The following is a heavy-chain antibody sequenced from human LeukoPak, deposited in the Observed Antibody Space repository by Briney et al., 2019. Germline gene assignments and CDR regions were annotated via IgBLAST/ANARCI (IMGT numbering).Heavy chain of an antibody. CDR2: FDPEDGKT. CDR3: ATGYLVTAGLMDV. CDR1: GYTLTELS. V-gene: IGHV1-24*01. J-gene: IGHJ6*02. Sequence: ASVKVSCKVSGYTLTELSMFWVRQAPGKGLERMGSFDPEDGKTIYALKFQGRVTMTEDTSTDTAYMELSSLRSEDTAVYYCATGYLVTAGLMDVWGQGTTVTVSS. D-gene: IGHD6-13*01.